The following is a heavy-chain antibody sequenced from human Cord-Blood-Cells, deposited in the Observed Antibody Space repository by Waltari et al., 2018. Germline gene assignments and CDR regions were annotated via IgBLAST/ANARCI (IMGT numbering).Heavy chain of an antibody. CDR3: ATGDSSELFFDY. Sequence: SVKVSCKVSGYTLTELSMHWVRQAPGKGLEWMGGFDPEDGETIYAQKFQGRVTMTEDTSTDTAYMELSSLRSEDTAVYYCATGDSSELFFDYWGQGTLVTVSS. CDR2: FDPEDGET. V-gene: IGHV1-24*01. J-gene: IGHJ4*02. D-gene: IGHD3-22*01. CDR1: GYTLTELS.